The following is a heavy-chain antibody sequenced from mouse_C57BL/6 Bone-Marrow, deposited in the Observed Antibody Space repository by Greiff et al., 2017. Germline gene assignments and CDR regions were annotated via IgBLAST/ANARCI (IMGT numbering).Heavy chain of an antibody. CDR3: ARKKGDYGSSLYYFDY. J-gene: IGHJ2*01. CDR1: GFSLTSYA. V-gene: IGHV2-9-1*01. CDR2: IWTGGGT. D-gene: IGHD1-1*01. Sequence: VKLMESGPGLVAPSQSLSITCTVSGFSLTSYAISWVRQPPGKGLEWLGVIWTGGGTNYNSALKSRLSISKDNSKSQVFLKMNSLQTDDTARYYCARKKGDYGSSLYYFDYWGQGTTLTVSS.